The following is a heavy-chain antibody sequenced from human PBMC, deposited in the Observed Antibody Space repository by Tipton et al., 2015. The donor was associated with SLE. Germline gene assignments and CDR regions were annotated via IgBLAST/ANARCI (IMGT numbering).Heavy chain of an antibody. J-gene: IGHJ6*02. Sequence: SLRLSCAASGFTFRDYYMSWIRQAPGKGLEWVSYISTSSSYTNYADSVKGRFTISRDNSKNTLYLQMNSLRAEDTAVYYCARDLSGQLVPYYYYGMDVWGQGTTVTVSS. CDR2: ISTSSSYT. CDR1: GFTFRDYY. V-gene: IGHV3-11*06. D-gene: IGHD6-6*01. CDR3: ARDLSGQLVPYYYYGMDV.